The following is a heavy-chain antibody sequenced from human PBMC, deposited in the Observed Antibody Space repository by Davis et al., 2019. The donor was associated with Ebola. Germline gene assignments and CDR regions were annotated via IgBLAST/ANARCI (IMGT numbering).Heavy chain of an antibody. V-gene: IGHV4-34*01. CDR3: ARGLPTLYSGSYFIY. CDR1: GGSFSGYF. J-gene: IGHJ4*02. CDR2: INDRGST. Sequence: SETLSLTCAVYGGSFSGYFWSWIRQPPGKGLEWIGEINDRGSTNYNPSLEGRVTISVDTSKNQFSLKLNSVTAADTGLYYCARGLPTLYSGSYFIYWGQGTQVTVSS. D-gene: IGHD1-26*01.